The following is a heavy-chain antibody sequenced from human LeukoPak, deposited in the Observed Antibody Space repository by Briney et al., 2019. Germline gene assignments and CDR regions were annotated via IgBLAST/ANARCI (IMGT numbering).Heavy chain of an antibody. CDR1: GFTFSDYY. CDR2: ISSSGSTI. CDR3: ARANNWNTCDAFDI. J-gene: IGHJ3*02. D-gene: IGHD1-20*01. V-gene: IGHV3-11*01. Sequence: GGSLRLSCAASGFTFSDYYMSWIRQAPGKGLEWVSYISSSGSTIYYADSVKGRFTISRDNAKNSLYLQMNSLRAEDTAVYYCARANNWNTCDAFDIWGQETMVTVSS.